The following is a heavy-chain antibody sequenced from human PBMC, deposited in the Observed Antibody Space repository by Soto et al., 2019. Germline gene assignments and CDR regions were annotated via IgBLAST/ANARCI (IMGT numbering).Heavy chain of an antibody. Sequence: PSETLSLTCAVYGGSFSDYYWTWIRQPPGKGLEWIGEISRTGNTTYNPSLESRVTISLGTSKKEFSLRLSSVTAADTAVYYCASVWYSSVLYKNGVDSWGQGTTVTVSS. CDR1: GGSFSDYY. CDR2: ISRTGNT. CDR3: ASVWYSSVLYKNGVDS. J-gene: IGHJ6*02. V-gene: IGHV4-34*01. D-gene: IGHD6-19*01.